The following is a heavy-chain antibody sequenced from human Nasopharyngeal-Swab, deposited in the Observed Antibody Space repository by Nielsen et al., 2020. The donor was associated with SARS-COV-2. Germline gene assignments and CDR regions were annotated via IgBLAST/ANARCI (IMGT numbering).Heavy chain of an antibody. V-gene: IGHV1-69*01. D-gene: IGHD1-26*01. CDR3: ARADLVGATTEWYYYYYGMDV. Sequence: WVRQAPGQGLEWMGGIIPIFGTANYAQKFQGRVTITADESTSTAYMELSSLRSEDTAVYYCARADLVGATTEWYYYYYGMDVWGQGTTVTVSS. CDR2: IIPIFGTA. J-gene: IGHJ6*02.